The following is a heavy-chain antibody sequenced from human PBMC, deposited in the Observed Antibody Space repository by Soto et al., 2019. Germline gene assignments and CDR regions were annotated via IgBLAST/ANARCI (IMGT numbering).Heavy chain of an antibody. CDR2: IYHSGST. V-gene: IGHV4-30-2*01. J-gene: IGHJ6*02. CDR1: GGSISSGGYS. Sequence: QLQLQESGSGLVKPSQTLSLTCAVSGGSISSGGYSWSWIRQPPGKGLEWIGYIYHSGSTYYNPSLKSRVTISVDRSKNQFSLKLSSVTATDTAVYYCARARKNYYYGMDVWGQGTTVTVSS. CDR3: ARARKNYYYGMDV.